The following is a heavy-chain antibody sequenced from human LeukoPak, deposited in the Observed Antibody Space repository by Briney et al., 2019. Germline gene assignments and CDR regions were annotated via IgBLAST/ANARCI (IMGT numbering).Heavy chain of an antibody. V-gene: IGHV4-30-2*01. Sequence: PSETLSLTCAVSGGSINNGGYSWGWIRQPPGKGLEWFGYIYLSESTYYNPSLKNQVTISINRSKNQLSLSLSSVTAADTAVYYCARVPFDYYDSDDYYYHDAFDIWGQGTMVTVSS. CDR2: IYLSEST. CDR1: GGSINNGGYS. D-gene: IGHD3-22*01. J-gene: IGHJ3*02. CDR3: ARVPFDYYDSDDYYYHDAFDI.